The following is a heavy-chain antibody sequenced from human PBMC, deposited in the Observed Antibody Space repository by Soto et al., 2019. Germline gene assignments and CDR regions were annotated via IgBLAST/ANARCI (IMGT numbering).Heavy chain of an antibody. CDR1: GGSISSSSYY. J-gene: IGHJ4*02. Sequence: QLQLQESGPGLVKPSETLSLTCTVSGGSISSSSYYWGWIRQPPGKGLEWIGSIYYSGSTYYNPSLKGRVTISVDTSKNQFSLKLSSVTAADTAVYYCARPLRDGYNRDGFDYWGQGTLVTVSS. V-gene: IGHV4-39*01. CDR2: IYYSGST. CDR3: ARPLRDGYNRDGFDY. D-gene: IGHD5-12*01.